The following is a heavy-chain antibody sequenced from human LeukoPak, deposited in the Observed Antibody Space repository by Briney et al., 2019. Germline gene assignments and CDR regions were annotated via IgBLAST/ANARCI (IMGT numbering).Heavy chain of an antibody. CDR1: GFTFSSYW. CDR3: ARESYGGNPHDAFDI. D-gene: IGHD4-23*01. J-gene: IGHJ3*02. Sequence: GGSLRLSCAASGFTFSSYWMSWVRQAPGKGLEWVSVIYSGGSTYYADSVKGRFTISRDNSKNTLYLQMNSLRAEDTAVYYCARESYGGNPHDAFDIWGLGTMVTVSS. V-gene: IGHV3-66*01. CDR2: IYSGGST.